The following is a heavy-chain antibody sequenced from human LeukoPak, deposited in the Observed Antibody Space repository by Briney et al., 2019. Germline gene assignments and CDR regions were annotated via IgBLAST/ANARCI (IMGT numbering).Heavy chain of an antibody. CDR3: ATAAYGYYGSGSYAPLYYYYGMDV. CDR2: INPNSGGT. CDR1: GYTFTGYY. J-gene: IGHJ6*02. Sequence: ASVKVSCKASGYTFTGYYMHWVRQAPGQGLEWMGWINPNSGGTNYAQKFQGRVTMTEDTSTDTAYMELSSLRSEDTAVYYCATAAYGYYGSGSYAPLYYYYGMDVWGQGTTVTVSS. V-gene: IGHV1-2*02. D-gene: IGHD3-10*01.